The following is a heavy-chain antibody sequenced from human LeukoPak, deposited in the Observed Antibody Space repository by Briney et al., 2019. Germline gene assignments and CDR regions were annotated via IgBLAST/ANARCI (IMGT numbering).Heavy chain of an antibody. Sequence: KPGGSLRLSCAASGFTFSSYAMSWVRQAPGKGLEWVANIKEDGTEKYYQDSVKGRFTISRDNAKNSLYLQMNSLRAEDTAVYYCAREVVPSTSAWFEYWGQGTLVTVSS. V-gene: IGHV3-7*01. CDR2: IKEDGTEK. D-gene: IGHD3-22*01. CDR3: AREVVPSTSAWFEY. CDR1: GFTFSSYA. J-gene: IGHJ4*02.